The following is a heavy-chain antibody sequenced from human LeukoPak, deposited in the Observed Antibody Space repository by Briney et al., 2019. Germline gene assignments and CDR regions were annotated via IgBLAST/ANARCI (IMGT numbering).Heavy chain of an antibody. CDR3: TTHSGRYCPNCYYGMDV. CDR1: GFTFNHAW. V-gene: IGHV3-15*01. D-gene: IGHD1-26*01. J-gene: IGHJ6*02. Sequence: PGGSLRLSCAASGFTFNHAWMRWVRQGPGKGLEWVGRSKSKSDGGTIDYAAPVKVRFTISRDDSKNTLYLQMDSLKTGGTAVYYCTTHSGRYCPNCYYGMDVWGQGTTVTVSS. CDR2: SKSKSDGGTI.